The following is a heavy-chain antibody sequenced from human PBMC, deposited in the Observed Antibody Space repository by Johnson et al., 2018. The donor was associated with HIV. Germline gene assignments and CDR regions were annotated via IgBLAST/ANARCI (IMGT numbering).Heavy chain of an antibody. CDR1: GFTFSNYG. CDR3: AKVAVATAAGGVALDI. J-gene: IGHJ3*02. CDR2: TWFDGINK. D-gene: IGHD6-13*01. Sequence: QVQLVESGGGVVQPGRSLRLSCAASGFTFSNYGMHWVRQAPGKGLAWVAVTWFDGINKYYSDSVKGRFTISRDNSKNTLYLQMNSLRAEDTAVYYCAKVAVATAAGGVALDIWGPGTMVTVSS. V-gene: IGHV3-33*06.